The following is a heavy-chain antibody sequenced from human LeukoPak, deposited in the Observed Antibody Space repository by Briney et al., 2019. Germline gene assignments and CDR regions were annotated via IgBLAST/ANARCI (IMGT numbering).Heavy chain of an antibody. CDR1: GGTFSSYA. V-gene: IGHV1-69*13. CDR3: ARAPAARYNHWFDP. CDR2: IIPIFGTA. J-gene: IGHJ5*02. Sequence: GASVKVSCKASGGTFSSYAISWVRQAPGQGLEWMGGIIPIFGTANYAQKFQGRVTITADESTSTAYMELSSLRSEDTAVYYCARAPAARYNHWFDPWGQGTLVTVSS. D-gene: IGHD2-2*01.